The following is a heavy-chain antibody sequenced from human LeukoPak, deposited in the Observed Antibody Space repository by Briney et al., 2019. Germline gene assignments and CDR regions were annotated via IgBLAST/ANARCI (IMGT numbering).Heavy chain of an antibody. Sequence: SETLSLNCTVSGGSVSSGSYYWSWIRQPPGKGLEWIGYIYYSGSTNYNPSLKSRVTISVDTSRNQFSLKLSSVTAADTAVYYCASLGRTGYCSGGSCLPFDYWGQGTLVTVSS. CDR3: ASLGRTGYCSGGSCLPFDY. CDR1: GGSVSSGSYY. CDR2: IYYSGST. V-gene: IGHV4-61*01. D-gene: IGHD2-15*01. J-gene: IGHJ4*02.